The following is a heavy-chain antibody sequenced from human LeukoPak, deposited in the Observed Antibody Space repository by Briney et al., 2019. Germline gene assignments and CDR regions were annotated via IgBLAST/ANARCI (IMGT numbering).Heavy chain of an antibody. CDR2: IIPILGIA. V-gene: IGHV1-69*04. Sequence: ASVKVSCKASGGTFSSYAISWVRQAPGQGLEWMGRIIPILGIANYAQKFQGRVTMTRNTSISTAYMELSSLRSEDTAVYYCARGPYRSGGSCYLDYYYGMDVWGQGTTVTVSS. CDR3: ARGPYRSGGSCYLDYYYGMDV. CDR1: GGTFSSYA. D-gene: IGHD2-15*01. J-gene: IGHJ6*02.